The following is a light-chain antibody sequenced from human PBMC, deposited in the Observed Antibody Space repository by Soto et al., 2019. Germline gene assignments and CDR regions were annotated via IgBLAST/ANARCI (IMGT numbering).Light chain of an antibody. J-gene: IGKJ4*01. CDR2: DAS. CDR1: QSVSGY. V-gene: IGKV3-11*01. CDR3: QQRSNWPYLT. Sequence: EMVLTQSPDTLSLSPGERATLSCRASQSVSGYLGWYQQKPGQAPRLLIYDASNRAYGVPARFRGSGSGTNFTLTIASLEPDDFAVYYCQQRSNWPYLTFGGGTKVDIK.